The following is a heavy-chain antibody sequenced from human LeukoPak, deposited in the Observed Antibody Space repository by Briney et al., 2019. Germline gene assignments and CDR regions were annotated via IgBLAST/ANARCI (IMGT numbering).Heavy chain of an antibody. J-gene: IGHJ4*02. V-gene: IGHV4-61*08. D-gene: IGHD2-8*01. Sequence: SETLSLTCIVSGASVSSGDHHWSWIRQAPGKGLEWIGHNMNTYYNPSLKSRATISIDTSKNQFPLMLSTMTAADTAIYYCATYYVNGAGRGHWGPGTLVTVSS. CDR1: GASVSSGDHH. CDR3: ATYYVNGAGRGH. CDR2: NMNT.